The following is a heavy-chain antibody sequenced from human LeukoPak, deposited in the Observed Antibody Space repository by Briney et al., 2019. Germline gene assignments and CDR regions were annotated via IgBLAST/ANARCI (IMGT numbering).Heavy chain of an antibody. Sequence: SETLSLTCAVYDGSFSGYYWSWIRQPAGKGLEWIGRIYTSGSTNYNPSLKSRVTMSVDTSKNQFSLKLSSVTAADTAVYYCARVGGPYCSGGSCVVSYGMDVWGQGTTVTVSS. CDR3: ARVGGPYCSGGSCVVSYGMDV. J-gene: IGHJ6*02. D-gene: IGHD2-15*01. CDR1: DGSFSGYY. CDR2: IYTSGST. V-gene: IGHV4-59*10.